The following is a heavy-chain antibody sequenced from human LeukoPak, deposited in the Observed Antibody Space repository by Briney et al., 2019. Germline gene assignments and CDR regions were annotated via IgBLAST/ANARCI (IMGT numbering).Heavy chain of an antibody. CDR2: INHSGST. V-gene: IGHV4-34*01. CDR3: ARLRRSRLAEFDY. D-gene: IGHD3-3*02. Sequence: SRTLSLTCAVYGGSFSGYYWSWIRQPPGKGLEWIGEINHSGSTNYNPSLKSRVTISVDTSKNQFSLKLSSLTAADTAVYYCARLRRSRLAEFDYWGQGTLVTVSS. J-gene: IGHJ4*02. CDR1: GGSFSGYY.